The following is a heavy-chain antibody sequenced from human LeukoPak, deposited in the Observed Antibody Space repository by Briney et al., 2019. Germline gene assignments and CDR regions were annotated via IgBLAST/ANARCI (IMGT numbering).Heavy chain of an antibody. CDR1: GFTFSSYA. D-gene: IGHD3-22*01. CDR2: ISGSGGST. CDR3: AKEGDSSGRDAFDI. J-gene: IGHJ3*02. V-gene: IGHV3-23*01. Sequence: PGRSLRLSCAASGFTFSSYAMSWVRQAPGEGPEWVSAISGSGGSTYYADSVKGRFTISRDTSKNTLYLQMNSVRAEDTAVYYCAKEGDSSGRDAFDIWGQGTMVTVSS.